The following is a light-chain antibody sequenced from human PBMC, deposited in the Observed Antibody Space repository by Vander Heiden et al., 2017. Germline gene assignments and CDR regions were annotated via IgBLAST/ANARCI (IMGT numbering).Light chain of an antibody. CDR2: SNN. CDR3: SAWDNSLNAWV. V-gene: IGLV1-44*01. J-gene: IGLJ3*02. CDR1: SSNIGSRT. Sequence: QSVLTQPPSASGTPGQTVTISCSGSSSNIGSRTVNWYQHLPGTAPKLLIYSNNQRPAGVPDRISASKSGTSASLAVSGLQSEDEADYYCSAWDNSLNAWVFGGGTKLTVI.